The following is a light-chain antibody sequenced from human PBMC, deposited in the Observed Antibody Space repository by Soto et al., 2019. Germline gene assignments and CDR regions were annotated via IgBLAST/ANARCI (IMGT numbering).Light chain of an antibody. V-gene: IGLV2-23*01. CDR2: EGS. J-gene: IGLJ3*02. CDR1: SSDIGSYNL. Sequence: QSALTQPASVSGSPGQSITISCTGTSSDIGSYNLVSWYQQYPGKAPKLIIYEGSKRPSGVSDRFSGSKSGNTASLTISGLQDEDEADYYCCSYAGSSWVFGGGTKLTVL. CDR3: CSYAGSSWV.